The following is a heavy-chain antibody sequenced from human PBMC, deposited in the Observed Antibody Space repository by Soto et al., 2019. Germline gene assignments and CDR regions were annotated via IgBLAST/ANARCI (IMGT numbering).Heavy chain of an antibody. Sequence: PGGSLRLSCAASGFTFSSYSMNWVRQAPGKGLEWVSSISSSSSYIYYADSVKGRFTISRDNAKNSLYLQMNSLRAEDTAVYYCARSYCGGDCHFRDAFDIWGQETMVTVSS. D-gene: IGHD2-21*02. CDR2: ISSSSSYI. J-gene: IGHJ3*02. CDR3: ARSYCGGDCHFRDAFDI. CDR1: GFTFSSYS. V-gene: IGHV3-21*04.